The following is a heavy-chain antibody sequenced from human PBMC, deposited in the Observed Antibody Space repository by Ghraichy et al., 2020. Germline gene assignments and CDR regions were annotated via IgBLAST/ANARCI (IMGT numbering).Heavy chain of an antibody. J-gene: IGHJ4*02. V-gene: IGHV3-7*01. CDR1: GFTFSSAW. CDR3: ATHNNWPFKY. Sequence: GESLNISCAASGFTFSSAWMSWVRRAPGKGLEWGANMNQGGSEMSYVDSVKGRFTISRDNAENSLYLQMNSLRAKDTAVYYWATHNNWPFKYWGQGTLVTVSS. CDR2: MNQGGSEM. D-gene: IGHD1-1*01.